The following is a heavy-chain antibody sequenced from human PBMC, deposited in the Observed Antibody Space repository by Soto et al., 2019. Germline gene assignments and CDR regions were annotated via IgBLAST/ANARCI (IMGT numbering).Heavy chain of an antibody. D-gene: IGHD1-1*01. V-gene: IGHV1-46*01. J-gene: IGHJ5*02. CDR2: VNPSVNST. CDR1: GYPFTAYY. Sequence: ASVKVSCKASGYPFTAYYIHWIRQAPGQGLQWMGRVNPSVNSTTYAEKFQGRVTVTWDTSTSTVFLEMISLRSEDSALYYCARGPPRGAYTTHFDHWGQGSLVTVSS. CDR3: ARGPPRGAYTTHFDH.